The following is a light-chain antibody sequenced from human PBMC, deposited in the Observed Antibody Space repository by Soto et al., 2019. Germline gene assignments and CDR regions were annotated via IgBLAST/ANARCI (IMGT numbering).Light chain of an antibody. V-gene: IGKV3-20*01. J-gene: IGKJ1*01. CDR3: QQYGGSPRGT. CDR2: GAS. CDR1: QSISSSY. Sequence: EFVLTQSPGTLSLSPGERATLSCRASQSISSSYLAWYQQKPGQAPRLLIYGASSRATGVPDRFSGSGSGTDFTLTISRLESEDFAVYYCQQYGGSPRGTFGQGTKVDIK.